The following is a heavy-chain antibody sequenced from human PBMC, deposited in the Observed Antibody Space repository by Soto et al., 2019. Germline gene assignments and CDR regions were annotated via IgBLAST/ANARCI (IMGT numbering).Heavy chain of an antibody. J-gene: IGHJ4*02. CDR3: ANEPAILMPLSSDY. CDR2: ISGSGGST. D-gene: IGHD2-21*01. CDR1: GFTFSSFA. V-gene: IGHV3-23*01. Sequence: DVQLLESGGGLVQPGGSLRLSCATSGFTFSSFAMSWVRQAPGKGLEWVSGISGSGGSTYYADSVEGRFNISKDTSKNTLYLQMNRLRAEDTAVYYCANEPAILMPLSSDYWGQGTLVTVSS.